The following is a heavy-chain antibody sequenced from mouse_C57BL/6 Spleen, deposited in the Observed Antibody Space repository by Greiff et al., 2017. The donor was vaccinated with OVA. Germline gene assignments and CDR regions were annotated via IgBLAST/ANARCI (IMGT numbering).Heavy chain of an antibody. D-gene: IGHD2-4*01. CDR1: GYTFTSYW. V-gene: IGHV1-59*01. Sequence: QVQLQQPGAELVRPGTSVKLSCKASGYTFTSYWMHWVKQRPGQGLEWIGVIDPSDSYTNYNQKFKGKATLTVDTSSSTAYMQLSSLTSEDSAVYYCARYVRYDYDGAWFAYWGQGTLVTVSA. J-gene: IGHJ3*01. CDR2: IDPSDSYT. CDR3: ARYVRYDYDGAWFAY.